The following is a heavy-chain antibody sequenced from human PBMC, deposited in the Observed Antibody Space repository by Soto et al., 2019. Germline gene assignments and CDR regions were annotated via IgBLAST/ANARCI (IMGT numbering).Heavy chain of an antibody. CDR1: GGTFSSYA. J-gene: IGHJ1*01. CDR2: IIPIFGTA. CDR3: AGGGLTMIVAGAAEYFQH. D-gene: IGHD3-22*01. Sequence: QVQLVQSGAEVKKPGSSVKVSCKASGGTFSSYAISWVRQAPGQGLEWMGGIIPIFGTANYAQKFQGRVTITADESTSTAYMELSSVRSEDTAVYYCAGGGLTMIVAGAAEYFQHWGQGTLVTVSS. V-gene: IGHV1-69*01.